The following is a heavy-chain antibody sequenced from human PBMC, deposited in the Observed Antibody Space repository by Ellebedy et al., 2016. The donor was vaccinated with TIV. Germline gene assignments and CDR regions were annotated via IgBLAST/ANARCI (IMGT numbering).Heavy chain of an antibody. CDR1: GFTFSNYT. CDR2: IKQDGSEK. CDR3: ARDSRSLPY. D-gene: IGHD6-13*01. V-gene: IGHV3-7*01. Sequence: GGSLRLSXVASGFTFSNYTMHWVRQAPGKGLEWVANIKQDGSEKNYVDSVKGRFTISRDNAKNSLYLQMNSLRAEDTAVYYCARDSRSLPYWGQGTLVTVSS. J-gene: IGHJ4*02.